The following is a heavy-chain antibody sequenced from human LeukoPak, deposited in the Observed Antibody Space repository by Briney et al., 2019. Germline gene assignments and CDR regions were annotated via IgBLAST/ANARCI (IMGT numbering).Heavy chain of an antibody. V-gene: IGHV1-18*01. CDR3: ARGFDWLSLDYYYYYVMDV. D-gene: IGHD3-9*01. Sequence: ASVKVSCKASGYTFTSYGISWVRQAPGQGLEWMGWISAYNGNTNYAQKLQGRVTMTTDTSTSTAYMELRSLRSDDTAVYYCARGFDWLSLDYYYYYVMDVWGQGTTVTVSS. CDR1: GYTFTSYG. CDR2: ISAYNGNT. J-gene: IGHJ6*02.